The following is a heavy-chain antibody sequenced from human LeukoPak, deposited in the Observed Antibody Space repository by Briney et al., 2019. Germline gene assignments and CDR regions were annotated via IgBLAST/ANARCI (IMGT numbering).Heavy chain of an antibody. D-gene: IGHD3-9*01. Sequence: KPSETLSLTCTVSGGSISSSSYYWGWIRQPPGKGLEWIGSIYYSGNTYHNPSLKSRVTISVATSKNQFSLKLSSVTAADTAVYYCAMLGYFDWKFDYWGQGTLVTVSS. CDR2: IYYSGNT. J-gene: IGHJ4*02. V-gene: IGHV4-39*01. CDR1: GGSISSSSYY. CDR3: AMLGYFDWKFDY.